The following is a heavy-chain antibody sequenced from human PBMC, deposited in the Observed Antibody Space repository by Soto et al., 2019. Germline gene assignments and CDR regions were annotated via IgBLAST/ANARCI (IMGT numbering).Heavy chain of an antibody. D-gene: IGHD5-12*01. Sequence: ETLSLTCAASGVCMSRHSYVWGWIRQSPGKGLEWIGSIFYTGRTPYNPSLSSRLTISVDTSNYQFSLRMISVTSADTAVYYCTRHDWLQPFDLWGRGTLVTVPS. CDR3: TRHDWLQPFDL. J-gene: IGHJ4*02. CDR2: IFYTGRT. CDR1: GVCMSRHSYV. V-gene: IGHV4-39*01.